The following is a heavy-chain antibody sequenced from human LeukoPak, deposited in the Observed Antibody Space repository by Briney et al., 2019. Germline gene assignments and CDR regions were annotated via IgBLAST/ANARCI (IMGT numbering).Heavy chain of an antibody. V-gene: IGHV3-48*03. J-gene: IGHJ3*02. Sequence: PGGSLRLSCAASGFTFRSYEMQWVRQAPGKGLEWVSYISGRGDTIYYADSVKGRFTISRDNAKNSLYLQMNSLRAEDTALYYCARGDNYGSQNHAFDIWGQGTMVTVSS. D-gene: IGHD3-10*01. CDR1: GFTFRSYE. CDR3: ARGDNYGSQNHAFDI. CDR2: ISGRGDTI.